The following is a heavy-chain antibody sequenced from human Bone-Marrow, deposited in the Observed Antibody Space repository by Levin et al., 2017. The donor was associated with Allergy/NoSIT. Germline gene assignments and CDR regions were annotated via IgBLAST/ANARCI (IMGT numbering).Heavy chain of an antibody. D-gene: IGHD4-17*01. CDR1: GFTFSSHW. J-gene: IGHJ2*01. CDR2: INSDGSST. Sequence: GESLKISCAASGFTFSSHWMYWVRQAPGKGLVWVSRINSDGSSTSYADSVKGRFTISRDNAKNTLYLQMNSLRAEDTAVYYCASDRGRDYGDYVWYFDLWGRGTLVTVSS. V-gene: IGHV3-74*01. CDR3: ASDRGRDYGDYVWYFDL.